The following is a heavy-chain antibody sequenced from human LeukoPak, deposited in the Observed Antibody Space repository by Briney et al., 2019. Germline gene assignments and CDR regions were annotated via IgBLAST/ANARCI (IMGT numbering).Heavy chain of an antibody. D-gene: IGHD3-9*01. CDR2: VSGRDDST. V-gene: IGHV3-23*01. CDR3: AKWGDYDILTGYYDSDY. J-gene: IGHJ4*02. Sequence: GGSLRLSCAASGFTFSNYAMSWVRQAPGKGLEWVSAVSGRDDSTYSADSVKGRFTISRDNSKNTLYLQMNSLRAEDTAVYYCAKWGDYDILTGYYDSDYWGQGTLVTVSS. CDR1: GFTFSNYA.